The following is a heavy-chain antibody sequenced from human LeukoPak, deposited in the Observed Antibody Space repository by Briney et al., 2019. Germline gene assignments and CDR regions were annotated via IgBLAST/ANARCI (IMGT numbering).Heavy chain of an antibody. D-gene: IGHD2-21*01. CDR1: GYTFSSYG. J-gene: IGHJ4*02. V-gene: IGHV3-33*01. CDR3: ARDGGIGLDY. CDR2: IWYDESKK. Sequence: GGSLRLSCVASGYTFSSYGMHWVRQAPGNGLQWVAVIWYDESKKYYTDSVKGRFTISRDVSKNTLYLQMNSLRAEYTAMYYCARDGGIGLDYWGQGTLVTVSS.